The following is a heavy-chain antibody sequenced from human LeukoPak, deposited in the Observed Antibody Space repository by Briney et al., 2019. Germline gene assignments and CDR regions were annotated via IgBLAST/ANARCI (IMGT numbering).Heavy chain of an antibody. CDR3: VREVAARAFVF. D-gene: IGHD6-6*01. J-gene: IGHJ3*01. CDR2: IYYSGGIT. CDR1: GGSISSYY. Sequence: SETLSLTCTVSGGSISSYYWSWIRQPPGYGLEWIGYIYYSGGITNYNPSLKSRVTISVDTSKNQFSLKLSSVTAADTAVYYCVREVAARAFVFWGQGSMGTV. V-gene: IGHV4-59*01.